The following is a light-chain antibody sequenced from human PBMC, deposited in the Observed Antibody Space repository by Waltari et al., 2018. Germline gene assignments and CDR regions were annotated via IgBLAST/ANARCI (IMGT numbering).Light chain of an antibody. CDR2: KAS. Sequence: DIQMTQAPSTLSASVGDRVTITCRASQSISMWLAWYQQKPGKAPNLLIYKASSLDSGVPSRFSGSGSETEFTLTSSSLQPEDFATYYCQQYNTFPWTFGQGTKVEIK. J-gene: IGKJ1*01. CDR1: QSISMW. CDR3: QQYNTFPWT. V-gene: IGKV1-5*03.